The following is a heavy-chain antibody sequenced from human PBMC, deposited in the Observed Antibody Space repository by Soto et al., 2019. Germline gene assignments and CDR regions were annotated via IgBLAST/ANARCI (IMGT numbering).Heavy chain of an antibody. CDR2: INPNSGGT. D-gene: IGHD2-2*01. CDR3: ATNRAGFCSSTSCYVEYYGMDV. J-gene: IGHJ6*02. Sequence: ASVKVSCKASGYTFTGYYMHWVRQAPGQGLEWMGWINPNSGGTNYAQKFQGWVTMTRDTSISTAYMELSRLRSDDTAVYYCATNRAGFCSSTSCYVEYYGMDVWGQGTTVTVSS. CDR1: GYTFTGYY. V-gene: IGHV1-2*04.